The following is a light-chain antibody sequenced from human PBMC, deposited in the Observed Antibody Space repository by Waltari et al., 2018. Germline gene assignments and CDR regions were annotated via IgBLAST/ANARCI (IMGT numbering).Light chain of an antibody. CDR1: QSLVQSDGNTY. J-gene: IGKJ1*01. CDR2: KVY. Sequence: DVVMRQSPFSLPGTLGQPASISWWSRQSLVQSDGNTYLNWFKRRPGQPPRRLFSKVYTRDSGVLDISSVRGSGTDYTLKISSVEAEDGGVYYGMQGTHWPCTFGHGTKVNI. CDR3: MQGTHWPCT. V-gene: IGKV2-30*02.